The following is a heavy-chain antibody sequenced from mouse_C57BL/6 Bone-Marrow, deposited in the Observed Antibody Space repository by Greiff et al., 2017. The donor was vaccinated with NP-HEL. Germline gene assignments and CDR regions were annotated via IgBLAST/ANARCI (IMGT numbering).Heavy chain of an antibody. CDR3: TTCGSSYYAMDY. D-gene: IGHD1-1*01. CDR1: GFNIKDDY. Sequence: EVQLQQSGAELVRPGASVKLSCTASGFNIKDDYMHWVKQRPEQGLEWIGWIDPENGDTEYASKFQGKATITADTSSNTAYLQLSSLTSEDTAVYYCTTCGSSYYAMDYWGQGTSVTVSS. V-gene: IGHV14-4*01. CDR2: IDPENGDT. J-gene: IGHJ4*01.